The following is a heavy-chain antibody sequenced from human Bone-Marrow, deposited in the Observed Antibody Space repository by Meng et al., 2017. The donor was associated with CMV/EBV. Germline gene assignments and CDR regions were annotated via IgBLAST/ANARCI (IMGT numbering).Heavy chain of an antibody. J-gene: IGHJ4*02. D-gene: IGHD6-19*01. CDR3: TTDRIAVSGPQFDY. CDR2: IKGKTDGGTT. CDR1: GFSFTDAW. Sequence: EVHLVESGGNLVQPGISLRLSCAASGFSFTDAWMSWVRQAPGKGLEWVGRIKGKTDGGTTDYAASVKGRFTISRDDSKRTLILQMNSLNTEDTGMYYCTTDRIAVSGPQFDYWGQGTLVTVAS. V-gene: IGHV3-15*01.